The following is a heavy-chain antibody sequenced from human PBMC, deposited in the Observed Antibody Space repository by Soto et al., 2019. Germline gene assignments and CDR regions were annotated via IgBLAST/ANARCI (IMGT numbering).Heavy chain of an antibody. J-gene: IGHJ5*02. V-gene: IGHV3-7*01. CDR1: GFTFSSYW. CDR3: ATRRGREMYNWFDP. Sequence: EVQLVESGGGLVQPGGSLRLSCAASGFTFSSYWMSWVRQAPGKGLEWVANVKQDGSEKYYVDSVKGRFTISRVNAKNSLYLQMNSLRAEDTAVYYCATRRGREMYNWFDPWGQGTLVTVSS. CDR2: VKQDGSEK.